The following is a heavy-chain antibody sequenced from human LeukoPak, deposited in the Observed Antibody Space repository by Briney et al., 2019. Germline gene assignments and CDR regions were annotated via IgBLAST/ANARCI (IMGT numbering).Heavy chain of an antibody. D-gene: IGHD4-17*01. V-gene: IGHV4-4*02. Sequence: ASETLSLTCAVSGGSISSSNWWSWVRQPPGKGLEWIGEIYHSGSTNYNPSLKSRVTISVDKSKNQFSLKLSSVTAADTAVYYCARFLTTENAFDIWGQGTMVTVSS. CDR3: ARFLTTENAFDI. CDR2: IYHSGST. CDR1: GGSISSSNW. J-gene: IGHJ3*02.